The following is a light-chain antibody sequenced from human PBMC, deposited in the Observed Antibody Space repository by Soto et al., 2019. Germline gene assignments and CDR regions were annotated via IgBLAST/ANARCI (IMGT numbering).Light chain of an antibody. V-gene: IGLV2-14*03. CDR1: NTDVGAYDY. CDR2: DVI. J-gene: IGLJ3*02. CDR3: SSYAGTYWV. Sequence: QSALTQPASVSGSPGQSITISCSGTNTDVGAYDYVSWYQQHPGKAPKLILYDVINRPSGVSDRFSGSKSGNTASLTISGLQAEDEAEYFCSSYAGTYWVFGGGTKLTVL.